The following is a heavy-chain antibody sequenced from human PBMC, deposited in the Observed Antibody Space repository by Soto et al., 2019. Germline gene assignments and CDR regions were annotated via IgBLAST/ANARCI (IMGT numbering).Heavy chain of an antibody. J-gene: IGHJ5*02. CDR2: IWYDGSNK. D-gene: IGHD2-15*01. V-gene: IGHV3-33*01. CDR1: GFTFSSYG. Sequence: GGSLRLSCAASGFTFSSYGMHWVRQAPGKGLEWVAVIWYDGSNKYYADSAKGRFTISRDNSKNTPYLQMNSLRAEDTAVYYWARDKSDSGGFDPWGQGTLVTVSS. CDR3: ARDKSDSGGFDP.